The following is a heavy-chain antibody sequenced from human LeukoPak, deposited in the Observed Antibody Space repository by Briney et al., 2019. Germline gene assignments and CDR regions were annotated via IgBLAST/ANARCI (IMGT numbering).Heavy chain of an antibody. CDR2: ISDSGDIT. CDR1: GFTFSNYA. CDR3: TKKITMVRGINYGMDV. V-gene: IGHV3-23*01. J-gene: IGHJ6*02. D-gene: IGHD3-10*01. Sequence: GSLRLSCAASGFTFSNYALNWVRQAPGKGLVWVSIISDSGDITDYADSVKGRFTISRDNSKNMLYLQMNSLRAEETAIYFCTKKITMVRGINYGMDVWGQGTTVTVSS.